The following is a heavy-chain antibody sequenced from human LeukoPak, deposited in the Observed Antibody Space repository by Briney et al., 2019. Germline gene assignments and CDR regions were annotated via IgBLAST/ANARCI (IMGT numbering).Heavy chain of an antibody. CDR3: GRDLLWGGEYSSSWYSFDY. Sequence: VASVKVSCKASGYTFTGYYMHWVRQAPGQGLEWMGWINPNSGGTNYAQKFQGRVTMTRDTSISTAYMELSRLRSDDTAVYYCGRDLLWGGEYSSSWYSFDYWGQGTLVTVSS. CDR1: GYTFTGYY. V-gene: IGHV1-2*02. CDR2: INPNSGGT. J-gene: IGHJ4*02. D-gene: IGHD6-13*01.